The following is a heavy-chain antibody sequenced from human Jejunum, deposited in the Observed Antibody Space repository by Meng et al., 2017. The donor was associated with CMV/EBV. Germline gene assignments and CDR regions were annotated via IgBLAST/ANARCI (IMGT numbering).Heavy chain of an antibody. V-gene: IGHV3-23*01. CDR2: ISNDSGNK. CDR1: RFTFNNYG. D-gene: IGHD4-23*01. Sequence: LLVAGGGSVQPGGSLGLSCTASRFTFNNYGMSWVRQAPGRGLEWVASISNDSGNKYYADSVKGRFTISRDNSKNTLFLQMNSLRNEDTAVYYCAKEWGAQLLPDYWGQGTLVTVSS. J-gene: IGHJ4*02. CDR3: AKEWGAQLLPDY.